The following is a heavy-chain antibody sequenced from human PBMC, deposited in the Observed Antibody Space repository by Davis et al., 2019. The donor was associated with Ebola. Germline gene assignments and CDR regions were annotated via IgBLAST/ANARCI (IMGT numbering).Heavy chain of an antibody. Sequence: MPSETLSLTCALYGGSFSAYYWSWIRQPPGKGLEWIGEITHAGGTKYNTSLNSRVTISADTSKNQFSLTLSSVTAADTAVYYCARVRRDDDFWSGYYLGGGKEKVNYYYHMDVWGQGTTVTVSS. J-gene: IGHJ6*02. D-gene: IGHD3-3*01. V-gene: IGHV4-34*01. CDR3: ARVRRDDDFWSGYYLGGGKEKVNYYYHMDV. CDR2: ITHAGGT. CDR1: GGSFSAYY.